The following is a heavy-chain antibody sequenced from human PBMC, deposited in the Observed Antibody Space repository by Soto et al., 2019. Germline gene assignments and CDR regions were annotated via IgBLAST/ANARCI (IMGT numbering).Heavy chain of an antibody. V-gene: IGHV1-18*01. D-gene: IGHD3-3*01. CDR2: ISAYNGNT. Sequence: GASVKVSCKASGYTFTSYGISWVRQAPGQGLEWMGWISAYNGNTNYAQKLQGRVTMTTDTSTSTAYMELRSLRSDDTAVYYCARDYDFWSGYPIFDYWGQGTLVTVSS. J-gene: IGHJ4*02. CDR3: ARDYDFWSGYPIFDY. CDR1: GYTFTSYG.